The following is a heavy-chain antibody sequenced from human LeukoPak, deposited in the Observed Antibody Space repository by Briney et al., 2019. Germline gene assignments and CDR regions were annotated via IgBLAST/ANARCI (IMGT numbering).Heavy chain of an antibody. CDR1: GYTFISYD. V-gene: IGHV1-8*01. J-gene: IGHJ4*02. D-gene: IGHD5-24*01. CDR3: AREDEVEMATGDY. Sequence: ASVKVSCKASGYTFISYDINWVRQATGQGLEWMGWMNPNSGNTGYAQQFQGRVTMTRNTSISTAYMELSSLRSEDTAVYYCAREDEVEMATGDYWGQGTLVTVSS. CDR2: MNPNSGNT.